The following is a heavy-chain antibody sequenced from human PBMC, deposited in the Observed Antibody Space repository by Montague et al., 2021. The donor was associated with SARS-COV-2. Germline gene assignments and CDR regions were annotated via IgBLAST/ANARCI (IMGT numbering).Heavy chain of an antibody. J-gene: IGHJ6*02. V-gene: IGHV4-4*07. CDR2: LYISGST. D-gene: IGHD6-19*01. CDR3: ACESGCSSGWRFYYVMDV. Sequence: SETLSLTCTVSGGSISNCYCTWIRQPDRQGMERVGRLYISGSTTSNPYLKRRGTMSVDTSKTKFSLNVTSVTAAATAIYYCACESGCSSGWRFYYVMDVWGQGTTVTVS. CDR1: GGSISNCY.